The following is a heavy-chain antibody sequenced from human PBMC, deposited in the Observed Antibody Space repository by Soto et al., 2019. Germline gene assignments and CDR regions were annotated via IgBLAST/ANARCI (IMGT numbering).Heavy chain of an antibody. CDR1: GYSFTSYW. Sequence: PGDSLKISCKSSGYSFTSYWIGWVRQLPGKGLAWMGIIYPGDSDTRYSPSFQGQVTISADKSISTAYLQWSSLKASDTAMYYCARLLFRYCSGGSCRKVRAFDIWGQGTMVTVSS. J-gene: IGHJ3*02. D-gene: IGHD2-15*01. V-gene: IGHV5-51*01. CDR2: IYPGDSDT. CDR3: ARLLFRYCSGGSCRKVRAFDI.